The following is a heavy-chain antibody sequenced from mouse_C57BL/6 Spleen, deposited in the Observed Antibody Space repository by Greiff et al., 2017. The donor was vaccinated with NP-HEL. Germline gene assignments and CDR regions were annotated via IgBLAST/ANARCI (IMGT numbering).Heavy chain of an antibody. CDR1: GYTFTDYE. D-gene: IGHD1-1*01. J-gene: IGHJ3*01. V-gene: IGHV1-15*01. Sequence: VKLMESGAELVRPGASVTLSCKASGYTFTDYEMHWVKQTPVHGLEWIGAIDPETGGTAYNQKFKGKAILTADKSSSTAYMELRSLTSEDSAVYYCTPLYYGPGGRRAYWGQGTLVTVSA. CDR3: TPLYYGPGGRRAY. CDR2: IDPETGGT.